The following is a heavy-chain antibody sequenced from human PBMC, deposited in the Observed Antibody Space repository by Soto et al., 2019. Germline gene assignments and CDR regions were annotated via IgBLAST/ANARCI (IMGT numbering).Heavy chain of an antibody. CDR1: GFSFSSYA. J-gene: IGHJ5*02. V-gene: IGHV3-30-3*01. Sequence: QVRLVASGGGVVQPGRSLRLSCTASGFSFSSYAMYWFRQPPGKGLEWVAVISHDGINKHYADSVKGRVTVSRDNSNHSLDLQLNSLRGEDTAMYYCARDMYSSDYFVKWFEPWGPGNPGHRLL. D-gene: IGHD6-19*01. CDR2: ISHDGINK. CDR3: ARDMYSSDYFVKWFEP.